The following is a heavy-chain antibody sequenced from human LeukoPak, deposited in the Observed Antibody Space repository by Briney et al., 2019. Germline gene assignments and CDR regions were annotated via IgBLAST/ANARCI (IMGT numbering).Heavy chain of an antibody. J-gene: IGHJ4*02. D-gene: IGHD3-3*01. V-gene: IGHV3-21*01. CDR1: GFTFSSDS. CDR2: ISSSSSYI. CDR3: ARVNQYYDFWSGYYTPFLDY. Sequence: GGSLRLSCAASGFTFSSDSMNWVRQAPGKGLEWVSSISSSSSYIYYADSVKGRFTISRDNAKNSLYLQMNSLRAEDTAVYYCARVNQYYDFWSGYYTPFLDYWGQGTLVTVSS.